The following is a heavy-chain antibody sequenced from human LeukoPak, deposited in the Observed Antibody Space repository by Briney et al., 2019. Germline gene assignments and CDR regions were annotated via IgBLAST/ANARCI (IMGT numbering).Heavy chain of an antibody. D-gene: IGHD4-17*01. CDR3: ARDLRYGVVLETDDRGNY. V-gene: IGHV3-21*01. CDR1: GLSVSSNF. CDR2: ISSDPNYI. J-gene: IGHJ4*02. Sequence: GGSLRLSCAATGLSVSSNFMSWVRQAPGKGLEWVSTISSDPNYIYYGVSVKGRFTISRDNAENSVFLQMNSLRAEDTAVYFCARDLRYGVVLETDDRGNYWGQGTLVVVSS.